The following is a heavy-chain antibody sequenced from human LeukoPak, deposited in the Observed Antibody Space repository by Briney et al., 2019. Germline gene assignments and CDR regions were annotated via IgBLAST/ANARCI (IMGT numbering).Heavy chain of an antibody. CDR1: GFTFSSYW. D-gene: IGHD3-16*01. CDR2: ISGSGYYT. Sequence: PGGSLRLSCAASGFTFSSYWMSWVRQAPGKGLEWVSGISGSGYYTYYADSVKGRFTISRDNSKNTLYIQMNSLRAEDTAVYYCAKDGSWGDYYFYFYMDVWGTGTTVTVSS. V-gene: IGHV3-23*01. J-gene: IGHJ6*03. CDR3: AKDGSWGDYYFYFYMDV.